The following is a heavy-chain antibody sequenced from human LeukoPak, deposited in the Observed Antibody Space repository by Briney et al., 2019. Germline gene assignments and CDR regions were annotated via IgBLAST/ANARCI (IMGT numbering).Heavy chain of an antibody. D-gene: IGHD5-18*01. CDR3: AKARYSYGPDAFDI. V-gene: IGHV3-23*01. CDR1: GFTFSRYA. CDR2: ITSSGGGT. J-gene: IGHJ3*02. Sequence: VGSLRLSCAASGFTFSRYAMSWVRQAPGKGLEWVSAITSSGGGTYFADAVKGRFTISRDNSKNTVYLQITSLRAEDTAVYYCAKARYSYGPDAFDIWGQGTMVTVSS.